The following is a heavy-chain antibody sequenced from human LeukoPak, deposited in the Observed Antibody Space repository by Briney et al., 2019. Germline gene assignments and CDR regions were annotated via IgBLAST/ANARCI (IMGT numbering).Heavy chain of an antibody. CDR1: GGSISSGSYY. Sequence: SQTLSLTCTVSGGSISSGSYYWSWIRQPAGKGLEWIGRIYTSGSTNYNPSLKSRVTISVDTSKNQFSLKLSSVTAADTAVYYCARDMVRGALYYYYYMDVWGKGTTVTVSS. D-gene: IGHD3-10*01. V-gene: IGHV4-61*02. CDR3: ARDMVRGALYYYYYMDV. J-gene: IGHJ6*03. CDR2: IYTSGST.